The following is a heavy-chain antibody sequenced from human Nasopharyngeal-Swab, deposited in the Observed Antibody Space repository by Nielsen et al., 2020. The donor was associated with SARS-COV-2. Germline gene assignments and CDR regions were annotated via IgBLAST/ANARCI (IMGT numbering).Heavy chain of an antibody. D-gene: IGHD3-10*01. Sequence: GGSLRLSCAASGFTFSSYTMNWVRQAPGKGLVWVASTNAAGTYAHYADSVKGRFTISRENAKNSLYLQMNSLGAEDTAVYYCARDAPRITMVRGGGPYYFDYWGQGTLVTVSS. CDR1: GFTFSSYT. CDR3: ARDAPRITMVRGGGPYYFDY. V-gene: IGHV3-21*01. J-gene: IGHJ4*02. CDR2: TNAAGTYA.